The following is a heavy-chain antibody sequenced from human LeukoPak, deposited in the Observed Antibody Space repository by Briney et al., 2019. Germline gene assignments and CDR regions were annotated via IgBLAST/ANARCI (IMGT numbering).Heavy chain of an antibody. CDR1: VYTFTRYY. D-gene: IGHD2-21*02. CDR2: INPNSGGT. V-gene: IGHV1-2*02. J-gene: IGHJ4*02. CDR3: AIRDFGGDCYLFVY. Sequence: VASVKVSCKASVYTFTRYYMHWVRQAPGQGLEWMGWINPNSGGTNYAQQLQGRDPMTRDTSNNTAHMALSRLRYDDTAVYYCAIRDFGGDCYLFVYCGEGALVTVSS.